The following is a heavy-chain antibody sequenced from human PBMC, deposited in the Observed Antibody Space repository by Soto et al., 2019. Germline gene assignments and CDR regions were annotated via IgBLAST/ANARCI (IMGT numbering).Heavy chain of an antibody. J-gene: IGHJ3*02. V-gene: IGHV1-18*04. CDR2: ISAYNGNT. D-gene: IGHD2-2*01. Sequence: GASVKVSCKASGYTFTSYGISWVRQAPGQGLEWKGWISAYNGNTNYAQKLQGRVTMTTDTSTSTVYMELRSLRSDDTAVYFCAIVRGYCSSTSCEIDAFDIWGQGTMVTVSS. CDR1: GYTFTSYG. CDR3: AIVRGYCSSTSCEIDAFDI.